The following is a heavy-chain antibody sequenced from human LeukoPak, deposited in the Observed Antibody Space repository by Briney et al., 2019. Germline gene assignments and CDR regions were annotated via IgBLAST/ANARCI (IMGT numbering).Heavy chain of an antibody. CDR2: IIPIFGTA. Sequence: SVKVSCKASGGTFSSYAISWVRQAPGQGLEWMGGIIPIFGTANYAQKFQGRVTITADESTSTAYMELSSLRSEDTAVYYCAKGTTMVRGVIITFDDWGQGTLVTVSS. CDR3: AKGTTMVRGVIITFDD. J-gene: IGHJ4*02. V-gene: IGHV1-69*13. D-gene: IGHD3-10*01. CDR1: GGTFSSYA.